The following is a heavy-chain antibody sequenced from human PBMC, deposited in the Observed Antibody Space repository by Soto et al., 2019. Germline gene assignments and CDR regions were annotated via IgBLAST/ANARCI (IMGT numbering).Heavy chain of an antibody. J-gene: IGHJ6*02. D-gene: IGHD4-4*01. V-gene: IGHV4-31*03. Sequence: TLSLACTVSGGSVSSGGYYWSWIRQHPGKGLEWIGYIYYSGSTYYNPSLKSRVTISVETSKNQFYLKLSSVTDADTAVYYCARDTDGMDVWGQGTTVTVSS. CDR2: IYYSGST. CDR3: ARDTDGMDV. CDR1: GGSVSSGGYY.